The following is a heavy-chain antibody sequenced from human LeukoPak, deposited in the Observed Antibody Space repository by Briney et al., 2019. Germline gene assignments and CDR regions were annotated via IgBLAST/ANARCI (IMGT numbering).Heavy chain of an antibody. CDR1: GGTFSSYA. CDR3: ASDPTGYSGYDLGY. Sequence: EASVKVSCKASGGTFSSYAISWVRQAPGQGLEWMGRIITIFGTANYAQKFQGRVTITADKSTSTAYMELSSLRPEDTAVYYCASDPTGYSGYDLGYWGQGTLVTVSS. D-gene: IGHD5-12*01. V-gene: IGHV1-69*06. CDR2: IITIFGTA. J-gene: IGHJ4*02.